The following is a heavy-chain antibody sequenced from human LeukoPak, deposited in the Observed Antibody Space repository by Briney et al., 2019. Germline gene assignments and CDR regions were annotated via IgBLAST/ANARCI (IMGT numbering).Heavy chain of an antibody. V-gene: IGHV3-30*18. CDR3: AKDSILDH. J-gene: IGHJ4*02. CDR1: GFTFSIYG. CDR2: IAYDGSYE. Sequence: GRSLRLSCATSGFTFSIYGMHWVRQAPGKGLEWLAVIAYDGSYEYYADSVKGRFSISRDDSKKTVYLQMNSLRPEDTALYYCAKDSILDHWGQGTLVTVSS.